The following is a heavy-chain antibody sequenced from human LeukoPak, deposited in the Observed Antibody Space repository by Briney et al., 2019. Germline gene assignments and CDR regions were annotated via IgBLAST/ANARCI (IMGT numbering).Heavy chain of an antibody. CDR3: ARGNAQGGLRTFDY. J-gene: IGHJ4*02. V-gene: IGHV4-59*01. D-gene: IGHD4-17*01. CDR2: IYYSGST. Sequence: WGTLSLTCTASGGSISSYYWSWIRQPPGKGLEWVGYIYYSGSTNYNPSLKSRVTISVDTSKNQFSLKLSSVTAADTAVYYCARGNAQGGLRTFDYWGQGTLVTVSS. CDR1: GGSISSYY.